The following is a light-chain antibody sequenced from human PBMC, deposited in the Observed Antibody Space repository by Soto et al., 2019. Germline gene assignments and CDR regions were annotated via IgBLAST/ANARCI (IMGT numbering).Light chain of an antibody. V-gene: IGKV1-27*01. CDR3: QHYSKAPWT. J-gene: IGKJ1*01. Sequence: VQMTQSPSSLSSSAGDRVTITCRASQDVYTFLAWYRQRPGRAPQLLIYDASTLQAGVPSRFSGDGFGTHFILTISSLQPEDVATYYCQHYSKAPWTFGQGTKV. CDR1: QDVYTF. CDR2: DAS.